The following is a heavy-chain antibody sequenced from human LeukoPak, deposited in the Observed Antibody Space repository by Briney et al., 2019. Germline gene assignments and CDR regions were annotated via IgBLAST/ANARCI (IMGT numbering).Heavy chain of an antibody. V-gene: IGHV1-46*01. J-gene: IGHJ4*02. CDR1: GYTFTSNY. CDR3: ARAGEGSGWYHFDY. D-gene: IGHD6-19*01. Sequence: ASVKVSCKASGYTFTSNYIHWVRQAPGQGLEWMGLINPRGGSTSNAQKFQGRVTMTRDTSTSTVYMELSSLRSEDTAVYYCARAGEGSGWYHFDYWGQGTLVTVSS. CDR2: INPRGGST.